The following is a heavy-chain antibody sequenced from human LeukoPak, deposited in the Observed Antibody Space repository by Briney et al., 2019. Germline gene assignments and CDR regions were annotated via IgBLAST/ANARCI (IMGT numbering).Heavy chain of an antibody. J-gene: IGHJ4*02. V-gene: IGHV3-48*01. Sequence: GGSLRLSRAASGFTFSSHSMKWVRQAPGKGLEWVSYIDDSTTTTHYADSVKGRFTISRDNAKNSLYLQINSLRAEDTAVYYCARLIRTSGWYGDYWGQGTLVTVSS. CDR1: GFTFSSHS. CDR2: IDDSTTTT. D-gene: IGHD6-19*01. CDR3: ARLIRTSGWYGDY.